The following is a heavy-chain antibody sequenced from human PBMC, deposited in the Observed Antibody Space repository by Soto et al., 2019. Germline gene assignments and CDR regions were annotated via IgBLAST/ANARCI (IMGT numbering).Heavy chain of an antibody. V-gene: IGHV4-39*01. J-gene: IGHJ4*02. CDR1: GGSISSSSYY. CDR2: IYYSGST. Sequence: QLQLQESGPGLVKPSETLSLTCTVSGGSISSSSYYWGWIRQPPGKGLEWIGSIYYSGSTYYNPSLKSRVTISVDTSKNQFSLKLSSVTAADTAVYYCARSMFGIAVAGRPWYYWGQGTLVTVSS. D-gene: IGHD6-19*01. CDR3: ARSMFGIAVAGRPWYY.